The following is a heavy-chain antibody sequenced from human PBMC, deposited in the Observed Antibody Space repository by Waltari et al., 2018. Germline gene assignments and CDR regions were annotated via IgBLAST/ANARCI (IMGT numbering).Heavy chain of an antibody. CDR2: IYYSGST. D-gene: IGHD2-8*01. J-gene: IGHJ6*03. V-gene: IGHV4-59*11. CDR3: ARARMVYESYYYYMDV. Sequence: QVQLQESGPGLVKPSETLSLTCTVSGGSISSHYWIWIRQPPGKGLEWIGYIYYSGSTNYNPSLKSRVTISVDTSKNQFSLKLSSVTAADTAVYYCARARMVYESYYYYMDVWGKGTTVTVSS. CDR1: GGSISSHY.